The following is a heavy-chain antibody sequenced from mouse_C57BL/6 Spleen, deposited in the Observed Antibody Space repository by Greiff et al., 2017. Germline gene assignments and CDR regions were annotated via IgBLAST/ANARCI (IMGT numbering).Heavy chain of an antibody. V-gene: IGHV5-17*01. D-gene: IGHD1-1*01. J-gene: IGHJ2*01. CDR2: ISSGSSTI. CDR3: ARGLLRDFDY. CDR1: GFTFSDYG. Sequence: EVKLMESGGGLVKPGGSLKLSCAASGFTFSDYGMHWVRQAPEKGLEWVAYISSGSSTIYYADTVKGRFTISRDNAKNTLFLQMTSLRSEDTAMYYCARGLLRDFDYWGQGTTLTVSS.